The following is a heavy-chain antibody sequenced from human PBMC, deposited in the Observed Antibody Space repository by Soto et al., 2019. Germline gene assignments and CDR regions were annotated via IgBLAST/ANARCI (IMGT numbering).Heavy chain of an antibody. J-gene: IGHJ4*02. D-gene: IGHD4-17*01. CDR2: IYYSGST. Sequence: SETLSLTCTVSGGSISSYYWSWIRQPPGKGLDCIGYIYYSGSTNYNPSLKSRVTISVDTSKNQFSLKLSSVTAADTAVYYCATSYGDYVYFDYWGQGTLVTVSS. V-gene: IGHV4-59*01. CDR1: GGSISSYY. CDR3: ATSYGDYVYFDY.